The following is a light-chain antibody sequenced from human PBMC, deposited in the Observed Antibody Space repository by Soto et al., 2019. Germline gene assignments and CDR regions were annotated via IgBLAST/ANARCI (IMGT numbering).Light chain of an antibody. V-gene: IGKV3-20*01. CDR3: QQHGSSPLT. CDR1: QSVGTSY. Sequence: EVVMTQSPSTLSGSPGERATLSWRASQSVGTSYLAWYQQKTGQAPRLLIYAASSRATGIPDRFTGSWSGTDFALTISRLEPEDFAVYFCQQHGSSPLTFGGGTKVDIK. CDR2: AAS. J-gene: IGKJ4*01.